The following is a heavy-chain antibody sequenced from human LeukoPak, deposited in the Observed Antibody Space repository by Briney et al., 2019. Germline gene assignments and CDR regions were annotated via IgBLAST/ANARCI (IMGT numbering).Heavy chain of an antibody. Sequence: ASVKVSCKASGYTFNNYYMYWVRQAPGQGLEWMGMINPSGGGTSYAQKFQGRVTMTRDTSTRTVYMEVSSLKPEDTAVYYCARDYCSSTSCLFDYWGQGTLVTVSS. D-gene: IGHD2-2*01. CDR1: GYTFNNYY. V-gene: IGHV1-46*02. J-gene: IGHJ4*02. CDR2: INPSGGGT. CDR3: ARDYCSSTSCLFDY.